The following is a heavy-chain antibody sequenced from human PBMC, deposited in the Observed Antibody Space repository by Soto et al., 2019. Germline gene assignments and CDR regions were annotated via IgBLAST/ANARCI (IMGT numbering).Heavy chain of an antibody. J-gene: IGHJ3*02. V-gene: IGHV1-69*01. CDR1: GGTFSSYA. CDR2: IIPIFGTA. D-gene: IGHD5-18*01. Sequence: QVQLVQSGAEVKKPGSSVKVSCKASGGTFSSYAISWVRQAPGQGLEWMGGIIPIFGTANYAQKFQGRVTITADESTSTAYMELSSLRSEDTAVYYCARDAGDTAMVYTGGAFDIWGQGTMVTVSS. CDR3: ARDAGDTAMVYTGGAFDI.